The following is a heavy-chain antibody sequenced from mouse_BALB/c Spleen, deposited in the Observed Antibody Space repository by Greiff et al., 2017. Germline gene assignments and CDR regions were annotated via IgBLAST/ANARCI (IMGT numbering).Heavy chain of an antibody. V-gene: IGHV5-17*02. D-gene: IGHD1-2*01. CDR2: ISSGSSTI. Sequence: EVQLQESGGGLVQPGGSRKLSCAASGFTFSSFGMHWVRQAPEKGLEWVAYISSGSSTIYYADTVKGRFTISRDNPKNTLFLQMTSLRSEDTAMYYCARSPLLRLQSYAMDYWGQGTSVTVSS. J-gene: IGHJ4*01. CDR3: ARSPLLRLQSYAMDY. CDR1: GFTFSSFG.